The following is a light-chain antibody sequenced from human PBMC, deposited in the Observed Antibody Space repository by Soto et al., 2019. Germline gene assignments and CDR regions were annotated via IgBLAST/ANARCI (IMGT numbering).Light chain of an antibody. CDR2: AAS. Sequence: DIQMTQSPSSLSASVGDRVTITCRASQSISSYLNWYQQKLGKAPKLLIYAASSLQSGVPSRFSGSGSGTDFTLTISSLQPEDFATYYCQQSYSTLLFTFGPGTKVDIK. CDR1: QSISSY. V-gene: IGKV1-39*01. J-gene: IGKJ3*01. CDR3: QQSYSTLLFT.